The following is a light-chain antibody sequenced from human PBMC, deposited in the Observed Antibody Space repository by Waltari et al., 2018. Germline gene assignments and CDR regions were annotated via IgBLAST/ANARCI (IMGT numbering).Light chain of an antibody. CDR1: QIVGRS. V-gene: IGKV3-20*01. Sequence: IVFTQSPGTWSLSPRESATLACRASQIVGRSLDWYQQKPGQAPRHLIYDTSTSATGIPDSFSGSGSGTDFSLTIARLEPEDFAVYYCQHNVRLPVTFGQGTKVEI. CDR2: DTS. CDR3: QHNVRLPVT. J-gene: IGKJ1*01.